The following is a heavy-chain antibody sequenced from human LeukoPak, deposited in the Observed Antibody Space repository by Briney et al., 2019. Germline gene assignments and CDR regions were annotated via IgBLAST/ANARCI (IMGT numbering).Heavy chain of an antibody. CDR3: AKDIGYGGNFGYFDY. D-gene: IGHD4-23*01. CDR1: GFTFDDYA. J-gene: IGHJ4*02. CDR2: ISWNSGSI. Sequence: GRSLRLSCAASGFTFDDYAMHWVRQAPGKGLEWVSGISWNSGSIGYADSVKGRFTISRDNAKNSLYLQMNSLRAEDTALYYCAKDIGYGGNFGYFDYWGQGTLVTVSP. V-gene: IGHV3-9*01.